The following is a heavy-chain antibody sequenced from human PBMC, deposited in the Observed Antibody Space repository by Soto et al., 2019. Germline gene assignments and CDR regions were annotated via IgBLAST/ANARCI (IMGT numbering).Heavy chain of an antibody. Sequence: GGSLRLSCAASGFTFSTYSLNWVRQAPGKGLEWVSSISSDSSYIYYAASVKGRFTISRDNAKDSLYLQMNSLRAEDTAVYYCTRKLTGTNPLDYWGQGTLVTVSS. CDR3: TRKLTGTNPLDY. CDR1: GFTFSTYS. J-gene: IGHJ4*02. CDR2: ISSDSSYI. D-gene: IGHD1-7*01. V-gene: IGHV3-21*01.